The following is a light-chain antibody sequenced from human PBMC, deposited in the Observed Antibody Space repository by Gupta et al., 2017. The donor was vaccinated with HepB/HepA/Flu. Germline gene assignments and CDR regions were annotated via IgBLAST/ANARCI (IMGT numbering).Light chain of an antibody. V-gene: IGKV4-1*01. J-gene: IGKJ1*01. CDR2: WAS. Sequence: IVMTQPPDSLAVSLGERATINCKSSQSVLYSSNNQHYLAWYQQKPGQPPKLLIYWASARESGVPDRFSGSGSGTDFTLTISSLQAEDVAVYYCQQYYSSWTFGQGTKVEIK. CDR1: QSVLYSSNNQHY. CDR3: QQYYSSWT.